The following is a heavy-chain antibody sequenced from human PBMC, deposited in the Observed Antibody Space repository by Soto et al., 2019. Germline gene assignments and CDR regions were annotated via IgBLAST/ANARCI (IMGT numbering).Heavy chain of an antibody. J-gene: IGHJ4*02. CDR2: IWYDGSNK. CDR3: ARGNYDSSGCFDY. V-gene: IGHV3-33*01. D-gene: IGHD3-22*01. CDR1: GFTFSSYG. Sequence: QVQLVESGGGVVQPGRSLRLSCAASGFTFSSYGMHWVRQAPGKGLEWVAVIWYDGSNKYYADSVKGRFTISRDNYKNTLYLQMNSLRAEDTAVYYCARGNYDSSGCFDYWGQGTLVTVSS.